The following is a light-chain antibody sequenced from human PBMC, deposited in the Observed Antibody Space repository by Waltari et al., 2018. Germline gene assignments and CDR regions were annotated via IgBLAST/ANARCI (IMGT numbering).Light chain of an antibody. J-gene: IGKJ4*01. CDR3: QHRSNWPLT. CDR1: QTVSTN. Sequence: EIVLTQSPATLSFSPGERATLSSRASQTVSTNLACYQQKPGQAPRLLIYDASNRATGIPARFSGSGSGTDFTLTISSLEPEDFALYYCQHRSNWPLTFGGGTKVEIK. CDR2: DAS. V-gene: IGKV3-11*01.